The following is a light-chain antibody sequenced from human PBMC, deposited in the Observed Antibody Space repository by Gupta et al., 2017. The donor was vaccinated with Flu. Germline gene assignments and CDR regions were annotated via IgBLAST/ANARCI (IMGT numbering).Light chain of an antibody. CDR2: AAS. Sequence: PSALSASVEGKVNMTCRASRTIRNDLGWYQVKPGKAPKLLVYAASSLQTGVPSRFSGSRSGADFTLTISSLQAEDLATYYCQQDYSSPFTFGGGTKVEIK. CDR3: QQDYSSPFT. V-gene: IGKV1-6*01. J-gene: IGKJ4*01. CDR1: RTIRND.